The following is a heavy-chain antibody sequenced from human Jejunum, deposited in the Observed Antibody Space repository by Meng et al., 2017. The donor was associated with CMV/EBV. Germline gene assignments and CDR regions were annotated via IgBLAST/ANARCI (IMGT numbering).Heavy chain of an antibody. Sequence: CTVSCCPLTISTPYWVWIRQPPGKGMEWIGNMHYSGTTYYNPSLKSRVTISVDTSQNLFSLRLTSVTAADTAVYYCARQSSSDWLDYWGRGTLVTVSS. CDR2: MHYSGTT. D-gene: IGHD6-25*01. CDR3: ARQSSSDWLDY. V-gene: IGHV4-39*01. J-gene: IGHJ4*02. CDR1: CCPLTISTPY.